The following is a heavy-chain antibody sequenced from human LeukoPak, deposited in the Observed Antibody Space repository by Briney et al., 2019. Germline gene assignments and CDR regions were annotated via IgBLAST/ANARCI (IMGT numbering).Heavy chain of an antibody. D-gene: IGHD3-3*01. CDR2: IYSGGST. V-gene: IGHV3-66*02. Sequence: PGGSLRLSCAASGFTVNSNYMSWVRQAPGKGLEWVAVIYSGGSTYYADSVKGRFTISRDNSKNTLYLQMNSLRAEDTAVYYCARGKVLRFMWGMDVWGQGTTVTVSS. J-gene: IGHJ6*02. CDR3: ARGKVLRFMWGMDV. CDR1: GFTVNSNY.